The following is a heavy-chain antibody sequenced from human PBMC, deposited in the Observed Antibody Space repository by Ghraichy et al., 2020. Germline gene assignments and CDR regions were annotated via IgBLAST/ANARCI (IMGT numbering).Heavy chain of an antibody. J-gene: IGHJ6*02. CDR3: AREECSGGSCYYYYYGMDV. CDR1: GFTFSSYG. Sequence: GESLNISCAASGFTFSSYGMHWVRQAPGKGLEWVAVIWYDGSNKYYADSVKGRFTISRDNSKNTLYLQMNSLRAEDTAVYYCAREECSGGSCYYYYYGMDVWGQGTTVTVSS. V-gene: IGHV3-33*01. CDR2: IWYDGSNK. D-gene: IGHD2-15*01.